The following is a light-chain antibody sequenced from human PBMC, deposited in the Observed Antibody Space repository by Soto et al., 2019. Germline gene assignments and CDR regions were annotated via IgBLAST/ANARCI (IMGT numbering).Light chain of an antibody. V-gene: IGKV1-5*03. CDR2: KAS. CDR1: QSISSW. Sequence: DIQMTQSPSTLSASVGDRVTITCRASQSISSWLAWYQQKPGKAPKLLIYKASSLESGVPSRFNGSGSGTEFTLTISSLQPDDFATYYCQQYNSYSRTFVQGTKVDIK. J-gene: IGKJ1*01. CDR3: QQYNSYSRT.